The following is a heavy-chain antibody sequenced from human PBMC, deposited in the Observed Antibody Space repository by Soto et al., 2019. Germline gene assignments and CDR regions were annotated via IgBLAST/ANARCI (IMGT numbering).Heavy chain of an antibody. V-gene: IGHV4-4*02. CDR1: GGSISSINW. CDR3: ARLFCSSSSCLTPSWFDP. Sequence: QVQLQESGPGLVKPSGTLSLTCAVSGGSISSINWWSWVRQAPGPGLEWIGDIFHSGSTNYNPSLKSRVTISVDKSKNQFSLKLSSVTAADTAMYYCARLFCSSSSCLTPSWFDPWGQGTLVTVSS. CDR2: IFHSGST. D-gene: IGHD2-2*01. J-gene: IGHJ5*02.